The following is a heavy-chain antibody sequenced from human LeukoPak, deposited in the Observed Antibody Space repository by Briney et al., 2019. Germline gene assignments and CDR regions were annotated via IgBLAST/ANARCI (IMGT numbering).Heavy chain of an antibody. V-gene: IGHV5-51*01. D-gene: IGHD3-10*01. Sequence: GESLKISCKGSGYSFPNYWIGWVRQTPGKGLEWMGIIYPGDSDTRYSPSFQGQVTISADKSISTAYLQWSSLKASDTAMYYCARRGFGVDYYYGMDVWGQGTTVTVSS. CDR1: GYSFPNYW. J-gene: IGHJ6*02. CDR2: IYPGDSDT. CDR3: ARRGFGVDYYYGMDV.